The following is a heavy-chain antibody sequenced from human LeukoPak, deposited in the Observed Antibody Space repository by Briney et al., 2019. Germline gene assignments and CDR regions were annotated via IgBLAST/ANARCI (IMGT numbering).Heavy chain of an antibody. V-gene: IGHV1-2*02. CDR1: GGTFSSYA. J-gene: IGHJ4*02. Sequence: ASVKVSCKASGGTFSSYAISWVRQAPGQGLEWMGWINPNSGGTNYAQKFQGRVTMTRDTSISTAYMELSRLRSDDTAVYYCASGESSIDYWGQGTLVTVSS. CDR3: ASGESSIDY. CDR2: INPNSGGT.